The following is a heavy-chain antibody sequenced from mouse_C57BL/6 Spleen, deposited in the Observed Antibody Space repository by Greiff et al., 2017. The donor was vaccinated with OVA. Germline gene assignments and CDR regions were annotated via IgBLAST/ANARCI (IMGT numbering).Heavy chain of an antibody. V-gene: IGHV1-69*01. CDR1: GYTFTSYW. CDR3: ARIYYSNPEWYFDV. J-gene: IGHJ1*03. CDR2: IDPSDSYT. Sequence: QVQLQQPGAELVMPGASVKLSCKASGYTFTSYWMHWVKQRPGQGLEWIGEIDPSDSYTNYNHTFKGKSTLTVDKSSSTAYMQLSSLTSEDSAVYDCARIYYSNPEWYFDVWGTGTTVTVSS. D-gene: IGHD2-5*01.